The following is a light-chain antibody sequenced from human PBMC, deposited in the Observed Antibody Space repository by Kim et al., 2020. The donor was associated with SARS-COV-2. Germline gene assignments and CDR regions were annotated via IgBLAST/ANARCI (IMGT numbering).Light chain of an antibody. Sequence: QSVLTQPPSASGSPGQSVTISCTGTSSDVGYYNYVSWYQQHPGKAPKLMIYEVSERPSGVPDRFSGSKSGNTASLTVSGLQAEDEADYYCSSFAGSNSWVFGGGTKVTVL. CDR1: SSDVGYYNY. CDR3: SSFAGSNSWV. CDR2: EVS. V-gene: IGLV2-8*01. J-gene: IGLJ3*02.